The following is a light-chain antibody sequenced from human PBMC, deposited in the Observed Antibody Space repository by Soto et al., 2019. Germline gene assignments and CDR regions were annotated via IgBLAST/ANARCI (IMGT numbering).Light chain of an antibody. V-gene: IGKV1-5*01. Sequence: DIQMTQSPSTLSASVGDRITITCRASQSISGWLAWYQQKPGKAPKLLIYDASTLEDGVPSRFSGSGSGTEYILPISSLQPDDFATYYCQQSKSLSLSFGGGTRV. CDR1: QSISGW. CDR2: DAS. J-gene: IGKJ4*01. CDR3: QQSKSLSLS.